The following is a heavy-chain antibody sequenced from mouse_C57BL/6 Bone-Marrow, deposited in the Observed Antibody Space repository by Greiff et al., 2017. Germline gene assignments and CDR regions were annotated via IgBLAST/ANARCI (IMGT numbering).Heavy chain of an antibody. V-gene: IGHV1-81*01. CDR2: IYPRSGNT. D-gene: IGHD1-1*01. CDR3: ARHSYYGSSPWFAY. CDR1: GYTFTSSG. Sequence: QVQLQQSGAELARPGASVKLSCKASGYTFTSSGISWVKQRTGQGLEWIGEIYPRSGNTYYNEKFKGKATLTADQSSITAYMELRSLPSDDSAVYFCARHSYYGSSPWFAYWGQGTLVTVSA. J-gene: IGHJ3*01.